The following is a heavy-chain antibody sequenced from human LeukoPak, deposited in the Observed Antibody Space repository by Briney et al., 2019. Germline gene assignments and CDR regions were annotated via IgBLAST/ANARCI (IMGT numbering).Heavy chain of an antibody. Sequence: SETLSLTCTVSGGSISSGGYYWSWIRQHPGKGLEWIGYICYSGSTYYNPSLKSRVTISVDTSKNQFSLKLSSVTAADTAVYYCARGLAATLNFDYWGQGTLVTVSS. CDR1: GGSISSGGYY. CDR3: ARGLAATLNFDY. CDR2: ICYSGST. J-gene: IGHJ4*02. V-gene: IGHV4-31*03. D-gene: IGHD6-25*01.